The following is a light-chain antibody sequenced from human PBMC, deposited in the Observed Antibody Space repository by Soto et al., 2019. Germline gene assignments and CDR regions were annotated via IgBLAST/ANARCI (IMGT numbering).Light chain of an antibody. Sequence: QSVLTQPPSVSGAPGQRVTISCTGSSSNIGAGYDVHWYQQLPGTAPKRLIYGNSNRPSGVPDRFSGSNSGTSASLAITGLQAEDEADYYCQSYDSSLSGVVFGGGTKLTVL. CDR3: QSYDSSLSGVV. J-gene: IGLJ2*01. V-gene: IGLV1-40*01. CDR2: GNS. CDR1: SSNIGAGYD.